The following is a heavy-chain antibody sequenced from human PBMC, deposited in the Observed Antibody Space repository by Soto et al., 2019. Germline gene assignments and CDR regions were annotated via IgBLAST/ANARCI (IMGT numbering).Heavy chain of an antibody. D-gene: IGHD4-17*01. CDR3: ARAHYGDYGYGMDV. V-gene: IGHV4-39*07. Sequence: SETLSLTCSVSGGSINTKRYYCGWIRQPPGKGLEWIGYIYHSGSTYHNPSLKSRVTISVDRSKNQFSLKLSSVTAADTAVYYCARAHYGDYGYGMDVWGQGTTVTSP. J-gene: IGHJ6*02. CDR1: GGSINTKRYY. CDR2: IYHSGST.